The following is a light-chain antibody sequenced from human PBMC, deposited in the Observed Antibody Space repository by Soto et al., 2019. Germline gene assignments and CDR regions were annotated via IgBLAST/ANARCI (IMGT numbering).Light chain of an antibody. J-gene: IGKJ1*01. Sequence: EIVMTQSPDTLSVSPGERLTISCRASETIRSYLAWYQQKPGQAPRLLIYASSTRATGVPARFSGSGSGTEFTLTISSLQSEDLAVYHCQQYINWPRTFGLGTKVEI. CDR3: QQYINWPRT. CDR2: ASS. V-gene: IGKV3-15*01. CDR1: ETIRSY.